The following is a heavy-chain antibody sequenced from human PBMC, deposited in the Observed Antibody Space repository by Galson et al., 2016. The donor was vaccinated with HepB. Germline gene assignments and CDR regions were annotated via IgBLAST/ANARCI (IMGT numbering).Heavy chain of an antibody. V-gene: IGHV1-69*13. CDR3: ASRAGDYYDNSGYYYYYNYGMDV. Sequence: SVKVSCKASGGTFSNYAISWVRQAPGQGLEWMGGIIPILGTANYAQNFQGRVTITADESTSTAYMELSRLRSEDTAVYYCASRAGDYYDNSGYYYYYNYGMDVWGQGTTVTVSS. CDR1: GGTFSNYA. J-gene: IGHJ6*02. D-gene: IGHD3-22*01. CDR2: IIPILGTA.